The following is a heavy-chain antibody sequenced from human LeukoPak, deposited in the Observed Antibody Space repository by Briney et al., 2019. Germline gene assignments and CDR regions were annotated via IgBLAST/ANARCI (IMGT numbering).Heavy chain of an antibody. J-gene: IGHJ4*02. Sequence: SQTLSLTCTVSGGSISSGGYYWSWIRQHPGKGLEWIGYIYYSGSTYYNPSLKSRVTISVDTSKNQFSLKLSSATAADTAVYYCARQHPRSYYYDSSGTHLDYWGQGTLVTVSS. CDR2: IYYSGST. D-gene: IGHD3-22*01. CDR1: GGSISSGGYY. CDR3: ARQHPRSYYYDSSGTHLDY. V-gene: IGHV4-31*03.